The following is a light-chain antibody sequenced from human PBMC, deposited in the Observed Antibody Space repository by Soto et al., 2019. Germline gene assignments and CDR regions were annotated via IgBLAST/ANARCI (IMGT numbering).Light chain of an antibody. J-gene: IGKJ1*01. CDR1: QNISNF. Sequence: DIQMTQSPSSLSASIGDRGTITCRASQNISNFLNWYHQKSGKAPDLLIYGASTLRSGVPSRFSGDASGTDFTLTISSLQPEDFATYYCQQSYSVPLTFGQGTKVEIK. CDR3: QQSYSVPLT. CDR2: GAS. V-gene: IGKV1-39*01.